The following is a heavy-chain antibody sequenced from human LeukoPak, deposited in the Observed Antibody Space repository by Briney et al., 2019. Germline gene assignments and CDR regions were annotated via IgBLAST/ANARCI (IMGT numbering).Heavy chain of an antibody. J-gene: IGHJ4*02. CDR3: ARGLYDSSGYYYPPYFDY. Sequence: NPSETLSLTCTVSGGSISSGGYYWSWIRQHPGKGLEWIGYIYYSGSTYYNPSLKSRVTISVDTSKNQFSLKLSSVTAADTAVYYCARGLYDSSGYYYPPYFDYWGQGTLVTVSS. V-gene: IGHV4-31*03. CDR2: IYYSGST. CDR1: GGSISSGGYY. D-gene: IGHD3-22*01.